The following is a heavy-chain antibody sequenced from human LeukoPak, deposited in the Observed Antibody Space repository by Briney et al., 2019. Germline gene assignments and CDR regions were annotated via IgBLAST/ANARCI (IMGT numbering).Heavy chain of an antibody. J-gene: IGHJ4*02. Sequence: GRFTISRDDSKSIAYLQMNSLRAEDTAVYYCARATYYDILTGYYYYFDYWGQGTLVTVSS. CDR3: ARATYYDILTGYYYYFDY. V-gene: IGHV3-71*01. D-gene: IGHD3-9*01.